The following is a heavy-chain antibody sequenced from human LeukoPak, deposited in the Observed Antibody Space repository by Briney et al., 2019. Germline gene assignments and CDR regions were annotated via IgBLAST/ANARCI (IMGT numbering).Heavy chain of an antibody. CDR3: ASRSGSFSDALDI. J-gene: IGHJ3*02. Sequence: PSETLSLTCTVSGGSIRSYYWGGIRQPPGKGLEWIGYIHYSESTKYNPSLKSRVTMSVDTSKNQFSLKLSSVTAADTAVYYCASRSGSFSDALDIWGQGTLVTVSS. CDR1: GGSIRSYY. CDR2: IHYSEST. D-gene: IGHD3-10*01. V-gene: IGHV4-59*08.